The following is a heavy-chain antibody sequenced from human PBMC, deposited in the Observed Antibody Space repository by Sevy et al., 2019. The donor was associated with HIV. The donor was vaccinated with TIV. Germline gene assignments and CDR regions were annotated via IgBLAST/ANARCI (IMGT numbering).Heavy chain of an antibody. J-gene: IGHJ4*02. V-gene: IGHV3-53*01. Sequence: GGSLRLSCAASGFTVSNNYMNWVRQAPGKGLEWVSVIYSDGSTYYVDAVKGRFTISRDNSKNTLFLQMNSLRADDTAVYYCARAPPYSYGFGVDYWGQGTLVTVSS. CDR2: IYSDGST. CDR1: GFTVSNNY. CDR3: ARAPPYSYGFGVDY. D-gene: IGHD5-18*01.